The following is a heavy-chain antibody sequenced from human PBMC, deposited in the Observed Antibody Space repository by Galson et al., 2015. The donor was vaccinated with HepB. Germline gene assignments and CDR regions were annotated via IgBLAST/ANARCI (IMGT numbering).Heavy chain of an antibody. V-gene: IGHV3-23*01. CDR1: GFTFSSYA. Sequence: SLRLSCAASGFTFSSYAMSWVRQAPGKGLEWVSAISGSGGSTYYADSVKGRFTISRDNSKNTLYLQMNSLRAEDTAVYYCAKGQFLGTYYYYGTDVWGQGTTVTVSS. J-gene: IGHJ6*02. D-gene: IGHD6-13*01. CDR2: ISGSGGST. CDR3: AKGQFLGTYYYYGTDV.